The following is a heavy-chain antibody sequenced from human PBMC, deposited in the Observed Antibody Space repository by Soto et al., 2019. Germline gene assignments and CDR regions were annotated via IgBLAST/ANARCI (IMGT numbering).Heavy chain of an antibody. CDR2: INPSSGGT. D-gene: IGHD6-19*01. V-gene: IGHV1-2*04. Sequence: ASVKVSCKASGYTFTGYYMHWVRQAPGQGLEWMGWINPSSGGTNYAQKFQGWVTMTRDTSISTAYMELSRLRSDDTAVYYCARDSRTGIAVAGTAGNAFDIWGQGTMVTVSS. J-gene: IGHJ3*02. CDR1: GYTFTGYY. CDR3: ARDSRTGIAVAGTAGNAFDI.